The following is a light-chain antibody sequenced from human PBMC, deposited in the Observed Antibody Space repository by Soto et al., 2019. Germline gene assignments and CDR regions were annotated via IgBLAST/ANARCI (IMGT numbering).Light chain of an antibody. CDR2: GAS. V-gene: IGKV3-20*01. CDR3: QQYGSSPQ. J-gene: IGKJ1*01. CDR1: QSVRISY. Sequence: EIVMTRSPATLSLSPGERATLSCRASQSVRISYLAWYQQTPGQAPRLLIYGASSRATGIPDRLSGSGSGTDFTLTISRLEPEDFAVYYCQQYGSSPQFGQGTKVDIK.